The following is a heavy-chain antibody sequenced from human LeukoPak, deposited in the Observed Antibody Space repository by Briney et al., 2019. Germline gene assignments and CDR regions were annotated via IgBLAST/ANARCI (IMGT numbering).Heavy chain of an antibody. Sequence: SETLSLTCTVSGGSISGYFWSWIRHPPGKGLEWIGYIYYSGSTSQNPSLKSRVTILVDTSKNLFSLKLNSVTAADTAVYYCARAYCNGGTCFDYWGQGTLVTVSS. D-gene: IGHD2-15*01. CDR1: GGSISGYF. V-gene: IGHV4-59*01. CDR3: ARAYCNGGTCFDY. J-gene: IGHJ4*02. CDR2: IYYSGST.